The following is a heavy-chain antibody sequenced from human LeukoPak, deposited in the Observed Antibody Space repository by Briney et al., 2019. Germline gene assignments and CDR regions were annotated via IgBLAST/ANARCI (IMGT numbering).Heavy chain of an antibody. J-gene: IGHJ5*02. D-gene: IGHD3-22*01. CDR1: GFTFDDYA. Sequence: PGGSLRLSCAASGFTFDDYAMHWVRQAPGKGLEWVSAISGSGGSTYYADSVKGRFTISRDNSKNTLYLQMNSLRAEDTAVYYCAKGLGGSSGYYNHPPNWFDPWGQGTLVTVSS. CDR3: AKGLGGSSGYYNHPPNWFDP. V-gene: IGHV3-23*01. CDR2: ISGSGGST.